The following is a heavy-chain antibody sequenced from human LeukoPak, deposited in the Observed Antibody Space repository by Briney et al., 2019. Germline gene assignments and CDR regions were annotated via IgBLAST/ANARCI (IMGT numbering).Heavy chain of an antibody. J-gene: IGHJ4*02. Sequence: SVKVSCKASGFTFTSSAMQWVRQARGQRLEWIGWIVVGSGNTNYAQKFQERVTITRDMSASTAYMELSSLGSEDKAVYYCAAIVSRGSSSSSYDYWGQGTLVTVSS. D-gene: IGHD6-6*01. CDR1: GFTFTSSA. CDR3: AAIVSRGSSSSSYDY. CDR2: IVVGSGNT. V-gene: IGHV1-58*02.